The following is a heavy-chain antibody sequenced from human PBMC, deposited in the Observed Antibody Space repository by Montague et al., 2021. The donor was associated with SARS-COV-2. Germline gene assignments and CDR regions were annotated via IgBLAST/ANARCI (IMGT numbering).Heavy chain of an antibody. CDR1: GESFSGYY. D-gene: IGHD2-2*01. CDR2: INHSGST. V-gene: IGHV4-34*01. CDR3: ARPSCSSTSCYGPLWY. Sequence: SETRSLTCAVYGESFSGYYWSWIRQPPGKGLEWIGEINHSGSTNSNPSPKSRLTISVDTSKNQFSLKLSSVTAADTAVYYCARPSCSSTSCYGPLWYWGQGTLVTVSS. J-gene: IGHJ4*02.